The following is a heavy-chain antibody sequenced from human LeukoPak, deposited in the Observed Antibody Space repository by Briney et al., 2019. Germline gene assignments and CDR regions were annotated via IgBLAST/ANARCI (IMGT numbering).Heavy chain of an antibody. V-gene: IGHV3-30*04. Sequence: PGGSLRLSCAASGLTFSSYAMHWVRQAPGKGLEWVAVISYDGSNKYYADSVKGRFTISRDNSKNTLYLQMNSLRAEDTAVYYCARGLPSNDRRFLEWLGLSSPEYFQHWGQGTLVTVSS. D-gene: IGHD3-3*01. CDR3: ARGLPSNDRRFLEWLGLSSPEYFQH. CDR1: GLTFSSYA. J-gene: IGHJ1*01. CDR2: ISYDGSNK.